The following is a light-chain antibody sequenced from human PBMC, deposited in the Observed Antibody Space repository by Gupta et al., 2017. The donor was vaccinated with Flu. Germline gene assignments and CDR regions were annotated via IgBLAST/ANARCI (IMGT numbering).Light chain of an antibody. J-gene: IGKJ1*01. V-gene: IGKV4-1*01. CDR3: QQDHGIPWT. CDR2: WAS. CDR1: QSVLYSPNKKNY. Sequence: SLGERATINCKSSQSVLYSPNKKNYLAWYQHKAGQPPKLLFYWASTRESGVPDRFSGSGSGADFSLTISGLQAEDVAVYYCQQDHGIPWTFGQGTRVEIK.